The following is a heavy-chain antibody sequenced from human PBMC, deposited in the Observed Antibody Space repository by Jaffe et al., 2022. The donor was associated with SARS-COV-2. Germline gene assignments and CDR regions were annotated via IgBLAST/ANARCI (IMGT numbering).Heavy chain of an antibody. CDR2: IYSGGTT. D-gene: IGHD2-21*01. Sequence: EVQLVESGGGLIQPGGSLRLSCAASGFTVSSNYMSWVRQAPGKGLEWVAVIYSGGTTYYADSVKGRFTISRDNSKNTLYLQMGSLRADDTAVYYCARDHAIVERGIYHYYAMDVWGQGTTVTVS. J-gene: IGHJ6*02. V-gene: IGHV3-53*01. CDR1: GFTVSSNY. CDR3: ARDHAIVERGIYHYYAMDV.